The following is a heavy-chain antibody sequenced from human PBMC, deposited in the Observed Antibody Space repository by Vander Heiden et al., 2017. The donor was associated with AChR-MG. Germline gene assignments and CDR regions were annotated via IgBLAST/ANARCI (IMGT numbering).Heavy chain of an antibody. V-gene: IGHV3-7*01. J-gene: IGHJ3*02. CDR2: IKQDGSEK. D-gene: IGHD2-15*01. Sequence: EVQLVESGGGLVQPGGSLRLSCAASGFTFSSYWMSWVRQGPGKGLEWVANIKQDGSEKYYVDSVKGRFTISRDNAKNSLYLQMNSLRAEDTAVYYCARERNVVVVDAFDIWGQGTMVTVSS. CDR1: GFTFSSYW. CDR3: ARERNVVVVDAFDI.